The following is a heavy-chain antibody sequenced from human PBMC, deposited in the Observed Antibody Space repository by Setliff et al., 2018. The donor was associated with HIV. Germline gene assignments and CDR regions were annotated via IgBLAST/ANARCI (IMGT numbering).Heavy chain of an antibody. CDR3: ARQNSGWGVGLYYFDY. D-gene: IGHD6-19*01. J-gene: IGHJ4*02. Sequence: SETLSLTCTVSGGSISSGGYYWSWIRQHPGKGLEWIGYIYYSGSTYYNPSLKSRVTISIDTSKNQFSLRLSSVTAADTALYYCARQNSGWGVGLYYFDYWGQGTLVTVSS. V-gene: IGHV4-31*03. CDR2: IYYSGST. CDR1: GGSISSGGYY.